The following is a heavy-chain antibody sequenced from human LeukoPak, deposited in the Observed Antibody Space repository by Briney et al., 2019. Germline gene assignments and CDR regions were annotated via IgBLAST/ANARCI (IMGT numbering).Heavy chain of an antibody. CDR3: ARSTDCSGGSYYSPDYYYYYGMDV. CDR1: GYTFTSYA. J-gene: IGHJ6*02. Sequence: GASVKVSCKASGYTFTSYAMHWVRQAPGQRLEWMGWINAGNGNTKYSQKFQGRVTITRDTSASTAYMELSSLRSEDTAVYYCARSTDCSGGSYYSPDYYYYYGMDVWGQGTTVTVSS. CDR2: INAGNGNT. D-gene: IGHD2-15*01. V-gene: IGHV1-3*01.